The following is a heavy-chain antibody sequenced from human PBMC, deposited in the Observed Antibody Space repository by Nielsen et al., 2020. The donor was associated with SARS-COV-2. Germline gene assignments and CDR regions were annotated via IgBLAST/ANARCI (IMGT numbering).Heavy chain of an antibody. D-gene: IGHD3-10*01. J-gene: IGHJ4*02. CDR2: ISWNSGSI. CDR1: GFTFDDYA. V-gene: IGHV3-9*01. Sequence: SLKISCAASGFTFDDYAMHWVRQAPGKGLEWVSGISWNSGSIGYADSVKGRFTISRDNAKNSLYLQMNSLRAEDTALYYCAKDLYDYYGSGSFDYWGQGTLVTVSS. CDR3: AKDLYDYYGSGSFDY.